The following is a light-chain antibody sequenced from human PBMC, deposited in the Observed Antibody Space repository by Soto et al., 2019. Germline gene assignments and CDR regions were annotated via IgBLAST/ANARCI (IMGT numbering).Light chain of an antibody. CDR3: CSYAGPPSFVV. V-gene: IGLV2-23*03. J-gene: IGLJ2*01. Sequence: QSALTQPASVSGSPGQSITISCSGASSDVGGYNLVSWYQHHPGKAPKLILYEGTKRPSGVSSRFSGFKSGDTASLTVSGLQAEDEADYYSCSYAGPPSFVVFGGGTKVTVL. CDR1: SSDVGGYNL. CDR2: EGT.